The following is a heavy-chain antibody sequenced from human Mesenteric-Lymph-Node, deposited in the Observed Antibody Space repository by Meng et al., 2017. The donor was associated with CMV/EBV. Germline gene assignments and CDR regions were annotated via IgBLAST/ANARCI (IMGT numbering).Heavy chain of an antibody. Sequence: TLSLTCTAAGASIRSPTWWSWVRQSPEKGLEWMGEIFYSGSTNYNPSLKGRLTMSVDTSSNQFSLKLASVTAADTAVYYCASNYERNWGQGTLVTVSS. CDR1: GASIRSPTW. J-gene: IGHJ4*02. CDR2: IFYSGST. V-gene: IGHV4-4*02. D-gene: IGHD1-7*01. CDR3: ASNYERN.